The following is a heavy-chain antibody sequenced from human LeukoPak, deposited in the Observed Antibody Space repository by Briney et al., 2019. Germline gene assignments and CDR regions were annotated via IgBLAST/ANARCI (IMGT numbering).Heavy chain of an antibody. D-gene: IGHD6-13*01. CDR3: ARGSTYSSSWYEMFDY. CDR2: IVSSSSNI. V-gene: IGHV3-48*04. Sequence: GGSLRLSCAASGFTFSSYSMNWVRQAPGKGLEWVSYIVSSSSNIYYADSVKGRFTISRDNAKNSLYLQMNSLRAEDTAVYYYARGSTYSSSWYEMFDYWGQGTLVTVSS. J-gene: IGHJ4*02. CDR1: GFTFSSYS.